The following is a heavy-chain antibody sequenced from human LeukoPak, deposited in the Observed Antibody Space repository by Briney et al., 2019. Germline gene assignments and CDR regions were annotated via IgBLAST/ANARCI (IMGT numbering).Heavy chain of an antibody. CDR2: LAYDGTNE. V-gene: IGHV3-30*04. J-gene: IGHJ4*02. CDR1: GFTFNNYA. Sequence: GSLRLSCAASGFTFNNYAMHWVRQAPGKGLDSVALLAYDGTNEYYSGSVKGRFSISRDNYKNTVDLQMNSLRVDDTAVYYCARGGPLGDTNRFDFWGQGSLVTVSS. CDR3: ARGGPLGDTNRFDF. D-gene: IGHD3-10*01.